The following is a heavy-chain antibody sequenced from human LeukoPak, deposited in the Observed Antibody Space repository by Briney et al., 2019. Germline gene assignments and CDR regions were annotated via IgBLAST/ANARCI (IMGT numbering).Heavy chain of an antibody. CDR2: ITGSGGSK. CDR3: AKVTVTGTRGFDY. J-gene: IGHJ4*02. D-gene: IGHD6-19*01. Sequence: GGSLRLSCAGSGFTFTSYAMIWVRQAPGKGLEWVSSITGSGGSKYYADSVKGRFTISRDNSENTLYLQMNSLRAEDTAVYYCAKVTVTGTRGFDYWGQGTLVTVSS. V-gene: IGHV3-23*01. CDR1: GFTFTSYA.